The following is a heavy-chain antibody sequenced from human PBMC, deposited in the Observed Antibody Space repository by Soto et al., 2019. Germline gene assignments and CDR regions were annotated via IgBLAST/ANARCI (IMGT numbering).Heavy chain of an antibody. CDR3: ARDSHKLAAAGNFDY. V-gene: IGHV1-46*01. J-gene: IGHJ4*02. CDR1: GYTLTSYY. Sequence: GASVKVSCKASGYTLTSYYMHWVRQAPGQGLEWMGIINPSGGSTSYAQKFQGRVTMTRDTSTSTVYMELSSLRSEDTAVYYCARDSHKLAAAGNFDYWGQGTLVTVSS. CDR2: INPSGGST. D-gene: IGHD6-13*01.